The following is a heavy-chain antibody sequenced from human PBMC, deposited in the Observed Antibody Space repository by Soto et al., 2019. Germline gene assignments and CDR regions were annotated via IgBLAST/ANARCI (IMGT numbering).Heavy chain of an antibody. V-gene: IGHV1-69*12. D-gene: IGHD5-12*01. J-gene: IGHJ6*02. CDR1: GGTFNTFA. CDR3: ARGKERQRLGGNYYYAMDV. Sequence: QVQLVQSGAEVKKPGSSVKVSCKASGGTFNTFAISWVRQAPGQGFEWLGGIIPIFRTPDYAQKFQDRVTIIADEYASTAYMELSSPRSDDTAVYYCARGKERQRLGGNYYYAMDVWGQGTTVTVSS. CDR2: IIPIFRTP.